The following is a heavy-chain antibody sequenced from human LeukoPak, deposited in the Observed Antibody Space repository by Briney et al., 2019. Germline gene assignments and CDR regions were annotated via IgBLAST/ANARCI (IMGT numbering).Heavy chain of an antibody. J-gene: IGHJ6*03. CDR1: GGSISSYY. D-gene: IGHD4-11*01. CDR2: IYTSGST. CDR3: ARVVSDYSNYGRDYYYMDV. Sequence: SETLSLTCTVSGGSISSYYWSWIRQPAGKGLEWIGRIYTSGSTNYNPSLKSRVTMSVDTSKNQFSLKLSSVTAADTAVYYCARVVSDYSNYGRDYYYMDVWGKGTTVTVSS. V-gene: IGHV4-4*07.